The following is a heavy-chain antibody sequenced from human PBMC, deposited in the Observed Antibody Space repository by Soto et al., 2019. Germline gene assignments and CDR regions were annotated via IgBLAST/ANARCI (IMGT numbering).Heavy chain of an antibody. CDR1: GFTFSSYA. CDR3: EREGGYRYGNGAFDI. D-gene: IGHD5-18*01. Sequence: QVQLVESGGGVVQPGRSLRLSCAASGFTFSSYAMHWVRQAPGKGLEWVAVISYDGSNKYYADSVKGRFTISRDNSKNTLYLQMNSLRDEDTAVYYCEREGGYRYGNGAFDIWGQGPMVTVSS. V-gene: IGHV3-30-3*01. J-gene: IGHJ3*02. CDR2: ISYDGSNK.